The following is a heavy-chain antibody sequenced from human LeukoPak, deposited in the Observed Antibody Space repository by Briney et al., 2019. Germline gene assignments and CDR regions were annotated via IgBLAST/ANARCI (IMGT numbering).Heavy chain of an antibody. Sequence: ASVKVSCKVSGYSLIELSMYWVRQAPGKGLEWMGGFDREDGKTVNTERFRGRVTLTEDTSTDTAYMELSSLTSEDTAVYYCGTDLTSGRLKDGFDIWGQGTMVTVSS. CDR1: GYSLIELS. J-gene: IGHJ3*02. V-gene: IGHV1-24*01. CDR2: FDREDGKT. CDR3: GTDLTSGRLKDGFDI. D-gene: IGHD6-19*01.